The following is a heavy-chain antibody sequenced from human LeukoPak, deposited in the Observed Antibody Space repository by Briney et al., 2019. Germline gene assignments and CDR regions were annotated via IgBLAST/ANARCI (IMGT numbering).Heavy chain of an antibody. Sequence: ASVKVSCMASGYTFTSCYMHWVRQAPGQGLEWMGIINPSGGSTSYAQKFQGRVTMTRDTSTSTVYMELSSLRSEDTAVYYCARDGDIVVVVAATRFEYWGQGTLVTVSS. CDR2: INPSGGST. D-gene: IGHD2-15*01. J-gene: IGHJ4*02. V-gene: IGHV1-46*01. CDR3: ARDGDIVVVVAATRFEY. CDR1: GYTFTSCY.